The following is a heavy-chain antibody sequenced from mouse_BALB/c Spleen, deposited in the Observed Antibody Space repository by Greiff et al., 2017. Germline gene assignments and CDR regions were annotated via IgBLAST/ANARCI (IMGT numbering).Heavy chain of an antibody. V-gene: IGHV3-6*02. J-gene: IGHJ3*01. Sequence: VQLKESGPGLVKPSQSLSLTCSVTGYSITSGYYWNWIRQFPGNQLEWMGYISYDGSNNYNPSLKNRISITRDTSKNQFFLKLNSVTTEDTATYYCARGLDDYDAWFAYWGQGTLVTVSA. D-gene: IGHD2-4*01. CDR1: GYSITSGYY. CDR3: ARGLDDYDAWFAY. CDR2: ISYDGSN.